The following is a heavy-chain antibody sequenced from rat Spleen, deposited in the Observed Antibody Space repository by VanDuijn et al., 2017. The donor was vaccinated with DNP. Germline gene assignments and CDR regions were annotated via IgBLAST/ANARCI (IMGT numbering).Heavy chain of an antibody. D-gene: IGHD4-3*01. CDR2: IHTGSGGT. CDR1: DYTFTTYY. CDR3: ARRSGYGNWFAY. V-gene: IGHV1-43*01. J-gene: IGHJ3*01. Sequence: QIQLQQSGAELAKPGSSVKISCKTSDYTFTTYYIGWIKQTAGQGLEYLGYIHTGSGGTNYKEKFKGKATLTVDKSSSTAYMQLSSLTPVDTAVYYCARRSGYGNWFAYWGHGTLVTVSS.